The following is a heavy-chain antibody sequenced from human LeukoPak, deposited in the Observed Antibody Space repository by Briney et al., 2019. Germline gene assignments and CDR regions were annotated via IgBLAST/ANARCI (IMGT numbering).Heavy chain of an antibody. CDR2: ISGYNGNT. CDR3: ARDRPTAMESSFYFYGMDV. J-gene: IGHJ6*02. V-gene: IGHV1-18*01. CDR1: GYTLTSYG. D-gene: IGHD5-18*01. Sequence: ASVRVSCKASGYTLTSYGICWVRLAPGQGLEWMGWISGYNGNTNYAQKLQGRVTMTTDTSTSTAYMELRSLRSDDTAVYYCARDRPTAMESSFYFYGMDVWGQGTTVTVSS.